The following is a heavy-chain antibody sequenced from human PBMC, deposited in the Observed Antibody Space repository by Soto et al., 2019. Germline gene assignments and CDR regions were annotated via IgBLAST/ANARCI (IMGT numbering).Heavy chain of an antibody. V-gene: IGHV3-30*18. CDR2: ISYDGSNK. J-gene: IGHJ3*02. CDR3: AKIARRTSFSPERLNDAFDI. Sequence: GGSLRLSCAASGFTFSSYGMHWVRQAPGKGLEWVAVISYDGSNKYYADSVKGRFTISRDNSKNTLYLQMNSLRAEDTAVYYCAKIARRTSFSPERLNDAFDIWGQGTMVTVSS. D-gene: IGHD2-2*01. CDR1: GFTFSSYG.